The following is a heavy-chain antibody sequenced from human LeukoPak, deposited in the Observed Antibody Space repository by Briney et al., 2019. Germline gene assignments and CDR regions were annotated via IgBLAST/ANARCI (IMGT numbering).Heavy chain of an antibody. D-gene: IGHD3-22*01. CDR3: AKQSGYSEYFQH. V-gene: IGHV3-23*01. Sequence: GGSLRLSCAASGFTFSSCPMSWVRQAPGKGLEWVSAISGSGGSTYYADSVKGRFTISRDNSKNTLYLQMNSLRAEDTAVYYCAKQSGYSEYFQHWGQGTLVTVSS. CDR1: GFTFSSCP. J-gene: IGHJ1*01. CDR2: ISGSGGST.